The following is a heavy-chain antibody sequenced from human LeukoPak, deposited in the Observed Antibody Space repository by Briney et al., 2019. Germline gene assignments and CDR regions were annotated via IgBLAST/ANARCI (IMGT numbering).Heavy chain of an antibody. D-gene: IGHD6-19*01. Sequence: GASVTVSCKVSGYTLTELSMHWVRQAPGKGLEWMGGFDPEDGETIYAQKFQGRVTMTEDTSTDTAYMELSSLRSEDTAVYYCATVGSGWSTFDYWGQGTLVTVSS. J-gene: IGHJ4*02. CDR1: GYTLTELS. V-gene: IGHV1-24*01. CDR3: ATVGSGWSTFDY. CDR2: FDPEDGET.